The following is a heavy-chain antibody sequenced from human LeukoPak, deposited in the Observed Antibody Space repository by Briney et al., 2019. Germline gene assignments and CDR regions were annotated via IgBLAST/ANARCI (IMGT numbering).Heavy chain of an antibody. V-gene: IGHV1-8*01. CDR3: ASQRWELLRGTYYYSGMDV. D-gene: IGHD1-26*01. CDR2: MNPNSGNT. Sequence: ASVKVSCKASGYTFNTYDINWVRQAAGQGLEWMGWMNPNSGNTGYAQKFQGRVTMTRDTSTGTAYMELSSLRSEDTAVYYCASQRWELLRGTYYYSGMDVWGQGTTVTVSS. J-gene: IGHJ6*02. CDR1: GYTFNTYD.